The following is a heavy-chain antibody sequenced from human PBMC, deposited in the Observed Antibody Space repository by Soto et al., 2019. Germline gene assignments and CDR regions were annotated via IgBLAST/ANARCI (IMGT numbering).Heavy chain of an antibody. J-gene: IGHJ4*02. CDR2: IIPIFGST. D-gene: IGHD3-9*01. V-gene: IGHV1-69*05. Sequence: ASVKVSCKASGGSFSSYGLSWVRQAPGQGLEWMGGIIPIFGSTNYAQKFQGRVSLTIETSASTAYMELRSLRSDDTAVYYCARSAPFDIYAITPVEFWGQGTLVTVSS. CDR1: GGSFSSYG. CDR3: ARSAPFDIYAITPVEF.